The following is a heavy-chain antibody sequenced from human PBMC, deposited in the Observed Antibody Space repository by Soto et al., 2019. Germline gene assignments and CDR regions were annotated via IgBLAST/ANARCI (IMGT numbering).Heavy chain of an antibody. CDR2: ISGSGGST. V-gene: IGHV3-23*01. D-gene: IGHD6-13*01. CDR1: GFTFSSYA. J-gene: IGHJ5*02. Sequence: GGSLRLSCAASGFTFSSYAMSWVRQAPGKGLEWVSAISGSGGSTYYADSVKGRFTISRDNSKNTLYLQMNSLRAEDTAVYYCAKDECDVLSTQYSSSCFFNWFDPWGQGTLVTVSS. CDR3: AKDECDVLSTQYSSSCFFNWFDP.